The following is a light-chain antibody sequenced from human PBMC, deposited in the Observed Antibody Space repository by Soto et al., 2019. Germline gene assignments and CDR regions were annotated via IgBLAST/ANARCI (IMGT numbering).Light chain of an antibody. V-gene: IGKV1-5*01. Sequence: DIQMTQSPSTLSASVGDRVTITCRASESITNRVAWYQQRPGKAPKVLIYDASNLESGVPSRFSGSGYGTEFTLSVTSLQPDDFPTDWCQHYGGLWTFGQGTKVEI. CDR3: QHYGGLWT. CDR2: DAS. CDR1: ESITNR. J-gene: IGKJ1*01.